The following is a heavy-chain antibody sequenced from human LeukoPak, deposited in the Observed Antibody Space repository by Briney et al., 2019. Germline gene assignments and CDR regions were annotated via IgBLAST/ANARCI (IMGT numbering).Heavy chain of an antibody. CDR3: ARGGGLGLRY. CDR2: INHSGST. V-gene: IGHV4-34*01. J-gene: IGHJ4*02. Sequence: SETLSLTCAVYGGSFSGYYWSWIRQPPGKGLEWIGEINHSGSTNYNPSLKSRVTISVDTSKNQISLKLSSVTAADTAVYYCARGGGLGLRYWGQGTLVTVSS. D-gene: IGHD3-16*01. CDR1: GGSFSGYY.